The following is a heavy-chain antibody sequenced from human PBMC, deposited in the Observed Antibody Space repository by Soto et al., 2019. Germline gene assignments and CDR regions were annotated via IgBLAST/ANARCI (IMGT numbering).Heavy chain of an antibody. Sequence: GGSLRLSCTASGFTFGDYAMSWFRQAPGKGLEWVGFIRSKAYGGTTEYAASVKGRFTISRDDSKSIAYLQMNSLKTEDTAVYYCTRDVPYYYDSSGYWNYWGQGTLVTVSS. CDR2: IRSKAYGGTT. D-gene: IGHD3-22*01. CDR3: TRDVPYYYDSSGYWNY. J-gene: IGHJ4*02. V-gene: IGHV3-49*03. CDR1: GFTFGDYA.